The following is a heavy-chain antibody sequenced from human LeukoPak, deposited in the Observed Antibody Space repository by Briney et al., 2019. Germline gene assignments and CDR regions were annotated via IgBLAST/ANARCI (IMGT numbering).Heavy chain of an antibody. CDR3: AKDMRVVVSAVSIDS. CDR2: ISWNGGSL. Sequence: PGGSLRLPCAASGFTFDDYAMHWVRQAPGKGLEWVSCISWNGGSLAYAGSVKGRFTISRDNAKNSLYLQMNSLRAEDTAFYYCAKDMRVVVSAVSIDSWGQGTLVTVSS. CDR1: GFTFDDYA. V-gene: IGHV3-9*01. J-gene: IGHJ4*02. D-gene: IGHD2-21*02.